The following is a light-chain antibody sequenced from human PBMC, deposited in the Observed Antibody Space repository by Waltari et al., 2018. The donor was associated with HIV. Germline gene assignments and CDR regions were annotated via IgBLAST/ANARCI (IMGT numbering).Light chain of an antibody. CDR2: GAS. V-gene: IGKV1-39*01. J-gene: IGKJ1*01. CDR1: QNIGDY. Sequence: DIQMTQSPSSLSASVGDRVTITCRASQNIGDYLNWYHQKPGKAPQLLISGASSLQSGVPSRFRGSGSGTAFTLTISSLQPEDFATYFCQQSHNIPLTFGQGTKVEIK. CDR3: QQSHNIPLT.